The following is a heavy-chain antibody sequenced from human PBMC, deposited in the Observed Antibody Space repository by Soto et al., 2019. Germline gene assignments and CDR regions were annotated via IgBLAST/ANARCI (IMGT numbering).Heavy chain of an antibody. CDR1: GGTFSSYA. J-gene: IGHJ6*02. CDR2: IIPIFGTA. D-gene: IGHD3-9*01. V-gene: IGHV1-69*13. CDR3: ARGTNYDILTGYGYYYYGMDV. Sequence: SVKVSCKASGGTFSSYAISWVRQAPGQGLEWMGGIIPIFGTANYAQKFQGRVTITADESTSTAYMELSSLRSEDTAVYYCARGTNYDILTGYGYYYYGMDVWGQGTTVTVSS.